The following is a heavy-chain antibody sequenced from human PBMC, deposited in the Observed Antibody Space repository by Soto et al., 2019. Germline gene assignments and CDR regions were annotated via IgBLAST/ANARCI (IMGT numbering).Heavy chain of an antibody. D-gene: IGHD1-26*01. CDR2: FSGTTSST. V-gene: IGHV3-23*01. CDR3: AKGQKWELPFDY. J-gene: IGHJ4*02. CDR1: GFIFSSYA. Sequence: PGGSLRLSCAASGFIFSSYAMSWVRQAPGKGLEWVSAFSGTTSSTYYAGSVKGRFTISRDNSKNTLYLQMNSLKAEDTAVYYCAKGQKWELPFDYWGQGALVTVSS.